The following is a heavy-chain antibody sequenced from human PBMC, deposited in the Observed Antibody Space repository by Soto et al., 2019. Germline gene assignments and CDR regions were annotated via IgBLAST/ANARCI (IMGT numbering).Heavy chain of an antibody. CDR3: AGGSSGWTPSFDY. J-gene: IGHJ4*02. D-gene: IGHD6-19*01. CDR1: GGPISSYY. Sequence: VQLQESCPGLVKPSETLSLNCTVSGGPISSYYWSWIRQSPGKGLEWLGYIYYSGSTNYNPSLKRRVNISGDTDQSQLSLELSSVTAADTAVYYCAGGSSGWTPSFDYCGQGTLVTGSS. CDR2: IYYSGST. V-gene: IGHV4-59*01.